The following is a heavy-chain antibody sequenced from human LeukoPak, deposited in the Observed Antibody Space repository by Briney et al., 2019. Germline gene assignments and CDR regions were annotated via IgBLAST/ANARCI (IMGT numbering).Heavy chain of an antibody. D-gene: IGHD2-2*01. CDR2: IGTSGTTI. CDR1: GFTFSPYE. CDR3: ARERGFCSSTSCFRFVDY. J-gene: IGHJ4*02. V-gene: IGHV3-48*03. Sequence: GGSLRLSCAASGFTFSPYEIIWVRQAPGKGREWLSYIGTSGTTIYYAGSVKGRFTISRDNAKNSVYLQMNSLRAEDTAVYYCARERGFCSSTSCFRFVDYWGQGTLVTVSS.